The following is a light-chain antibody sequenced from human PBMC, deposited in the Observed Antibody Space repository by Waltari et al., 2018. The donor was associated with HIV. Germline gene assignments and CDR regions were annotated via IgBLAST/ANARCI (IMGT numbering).Light chain of an antibody. CDR1: QDIRNY. Sequence: DIQMTQSPSSLSASVGDRVTITCRASQDIRNYLAWYQQKPGKVPKLLIYAASILQSGVPSRFSGSESGTDFTLTISSLQPEDVATYHCQKYNTAPYTFGQGTKLEIK. CDR3: QKYNTAPYT. CDR2: AAS. J-gene: IGKJ2*01. V-gene: IGKV1-27*01.